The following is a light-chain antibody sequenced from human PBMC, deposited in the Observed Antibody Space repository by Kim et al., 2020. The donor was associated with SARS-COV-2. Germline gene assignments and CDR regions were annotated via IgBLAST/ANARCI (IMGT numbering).Light chain of an antibody. CDR1: SIDVGAYNY. Sequence: GQSITIPCTGTSIDVGAYNYVSWSQPHPGKAPNLMIYDVSNRPSGVSTPFSGSKSGNPASLIISGLQAEDEADDYCSSYSSSSTVVSGGGTQLTVL. CDR2: DVS. J-gene: IGLJ2*01. V-gene: IGLV2-14*03. CDR3: SSYSSSSTVV.